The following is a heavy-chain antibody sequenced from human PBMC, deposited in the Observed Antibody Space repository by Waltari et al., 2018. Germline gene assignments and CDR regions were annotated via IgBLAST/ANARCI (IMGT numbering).Heavy chain of an antibody. CDR3: ARDRGRGLYLDT. D-gene: IGHD2-15*01. CDR2: VLGSDRT. Sequence: QLQLQESGPGLVKHSGTLSLICAVSGDSMNYWWSWVRQPPGKGLEWIGQVLGSDRTNYNPSFASRVTISLDTSTHQFALKMTSATAADTALYYCARDRGRGLYLDTWGQGILVTVSP. J-gene: IGHJ4*02. CDR1: GDSMNYW. V-gene: IGHV4-4*02.